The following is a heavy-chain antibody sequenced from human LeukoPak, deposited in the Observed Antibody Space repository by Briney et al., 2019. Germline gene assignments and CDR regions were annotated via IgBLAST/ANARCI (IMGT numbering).Heavy chain of an antibody. CDR1: GFTFSSYW. V-gene: IGHV3-21*01. J-gene: IGHJ6*03. Sequence: GGSLRLSCAASGFTFSSYWMNWFRQAPGKGLEWVSAIDPSSTYIDYADSVKGRFTISRDNSKNTLYLQMNSLRAEDTAVYYCAKGVTYYYDSSPSNYMDVWGKGTTVTVSS. D-gene: IGHD3-22*01. CDR3: AKGVTYYYDSSPSNYMDV. CDR2: IDPSSTYI.